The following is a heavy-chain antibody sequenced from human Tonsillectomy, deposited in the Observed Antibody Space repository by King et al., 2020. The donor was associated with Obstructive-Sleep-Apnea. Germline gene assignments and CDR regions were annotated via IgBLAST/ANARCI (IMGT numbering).Heavy chain of an antibody. Sequence: QLVQSGAEMKKPGSSVKVSCKASGGTFSGCVITWVRQAPGQGLECVGRIIPMPGIETYPQKFQGRVTISADESTSTVHMELSSLRSDDTAVYYCAYSGQGGNEGGVDAWGQGTLLTVSS. CDR3: AYSGQGGNEGGVDA. D-gene: IGHD1-1*01. J-gene: IGHJ5*02. CDR1: GGTFSGCV. V-gene: IGHV1-69*09. CDR2: IIPMPGIE.